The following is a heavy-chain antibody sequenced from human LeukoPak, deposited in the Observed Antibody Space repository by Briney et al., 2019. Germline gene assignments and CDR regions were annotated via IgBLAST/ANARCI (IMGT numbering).Heavy chain of an antibody. V-gene: IGHV4-39*07. CDR1: GGSISSSSYY. J-gene: IGHJ4*02. CDR3: ARASHYDILTGYSDPPYYFDY. Sequence: SETLSLTCTVSGGSISSSSYYWGWIRQPPGKGLEWIGSIYYSGSTYSNPSLKSRVTISVDTSKNQFSLKLSSVTAADTAVYYCARASHYDILTGYSDPPYYFDYWGQGTLVTVSS. CDR2: IYYSGST. D-gene: IGHD3-9*01.